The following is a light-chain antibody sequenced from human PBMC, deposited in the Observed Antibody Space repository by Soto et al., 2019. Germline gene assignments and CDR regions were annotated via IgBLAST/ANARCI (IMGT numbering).Light chain of an antibody. V-gene: IGKV3-20*01. CDR1: QSVSSSY. CDR3: QQYGSSRWT. J-gene: IGKJ1*01. Sequence: EIVLTQSPGTLSLSPGERDTLSCRAIQSVSSSYLAWYQQKPGQAPRLLIYSASSRATGIPDRFSGSGSGTDFTLTISRLEPEDFAVYYCQQYGSSRWTFGQGTKV. CDR2: SAS.